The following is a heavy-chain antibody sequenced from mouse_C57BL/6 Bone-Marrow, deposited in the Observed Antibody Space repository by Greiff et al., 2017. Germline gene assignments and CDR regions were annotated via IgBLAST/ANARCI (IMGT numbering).Heavy chain of an antibody. CDR2: INPSSGYT. V-gene: IGHV1-4*01. Sequence: VHLVESGPELARPGASVKMSCKASGYTFTSYTMHWVKQRPGQGLEWIGYINPSSGYTKYNQKFKDKATLTADKSSSTAYMQLSSLTSEDSAVYYCARSPYYYGSSLWAMDYWGQGTSVTVSS. CDR1: GYTFTSYT. J-gene: IGHJ4*01. D-gene: IGHD1-1*01. CDR3: ARSPYYYGSSLWAMDY.